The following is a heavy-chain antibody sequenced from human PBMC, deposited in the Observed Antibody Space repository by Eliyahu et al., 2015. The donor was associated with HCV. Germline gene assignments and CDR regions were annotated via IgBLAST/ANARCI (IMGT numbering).Heavy chain of an antibody. CDR3: ARGGRLRYYDFWSGYSRWGGYGMDV. CDR1: GGSFXGYY. CDR2: INHSGST. D-gene: IGHD3-3*01. V-gene: IGHV4-34*01. J-gene: IGHJ6*02. Sequence: QVQLQQWGAGLLKPSETLSLTCAVYGGSFXGYYWXWXRXPPGKGLEWIGEINHSGSTNYNPSLKSRVTISVDTSKNQFSLKLSSVTAADTAVYYCARGGRLRYYDFWSGYSRWGGYGMDVWGQGTTVTVSS.